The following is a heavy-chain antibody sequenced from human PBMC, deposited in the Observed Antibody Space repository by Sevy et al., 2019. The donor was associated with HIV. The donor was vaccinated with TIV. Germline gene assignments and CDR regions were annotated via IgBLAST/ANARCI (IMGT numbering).Heavy chain of an antibody. V-gene: IGHV1-2*02. D-gene: IGHD2-21*02. J-gene: IGHJ4*02. CDR2: INPNSGGT. CDR3: TRSAAEAKNFYCGGDCYSDY. CDR1: GYTFTGYY. Sequence: ASVKVSCKASGYTFTGYYLHWVRQAPGQGLEWMGWINPNSGGTNYSPKFQGRVTMTRGTSISTASMELSRLRSDDTAVYYCTRSAAEAKNFYCGGDCYSDYWGQGTLVTVSS.